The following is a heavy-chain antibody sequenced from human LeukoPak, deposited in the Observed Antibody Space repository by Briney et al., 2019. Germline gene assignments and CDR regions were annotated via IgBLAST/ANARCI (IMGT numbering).Heavy chain of an antibody. CDR1: GFTFSSYH. D-gene: IGHD2-15*01. J-gene: IGHJ3*02. Sequence: GGSLRLSCVVSGFTFSSYHMNWVRQAPGKGLEWVSSISTSSSSSSYIYYADSVTGRFTISRDNAKNSLYLQMNSLRAEDTAVYYCAAHCSGGSCYGIRAFDIWGQGTMVTVSS. CDR3: AAHCSGGSCYGIRAFDI. V-gene: IGHV3-21*01. CDR2: ISTSSSSSSYI.